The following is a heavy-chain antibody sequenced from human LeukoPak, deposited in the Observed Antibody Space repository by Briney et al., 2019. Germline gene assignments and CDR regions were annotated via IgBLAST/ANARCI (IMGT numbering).Heavy chain of an antibody. J-gene: IGHJ6*02. CDR1: GGTFSSYA. D-gene: IGHD3-3*01. CDR2: VIPIFGTA. CDR3: ARATIFGVVISPGYYYYGMDV. Sequence: SVKVSCKASGGTFSSYAISWVRQAPGQGLEWMGGVIPIFGTANYAQKFQGRVTITADESTSTAYMELSSLRSEDTAVYYCARATIFGVVISPGYYYYGMDVWGQGTTVTVSS. V-gene: IGHV1-69*13.